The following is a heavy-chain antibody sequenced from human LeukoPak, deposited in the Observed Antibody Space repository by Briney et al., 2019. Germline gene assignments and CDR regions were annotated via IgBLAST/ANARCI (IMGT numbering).Heavy chain of an antibody. J-gene: IGHJ6*03. V-gene: IGHV3-30*02. CDR1: GFTFSSYG. Sequence: GGSLRLSCAASGFTFSSYGMHWVRQAPGKGVEWVAFIRYDGSDKYYADSVKGRFTISRDNSKNTLSLQMNSLRPDDTAVYYCTRAGGLVRGVHYYYYMDVWGKGTTVTISS. D-gene: IGHD3-10*01. CDR2: IRYDGSDK. CDR3: TRAGGLVRGVHYYYYMDV.